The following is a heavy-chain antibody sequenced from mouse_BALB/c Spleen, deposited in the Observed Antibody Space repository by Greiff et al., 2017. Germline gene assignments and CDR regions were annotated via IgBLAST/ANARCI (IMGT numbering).Heavy chain of an antibody. CDR1: GYAFTNYL. CDR3: AQTARATIRFAD. D-gene: IGHD3-2*01. Sequence: VQLQESGAELVRPGTSVKVSCKASGYAFTNYLIEWVKQRPGQGLEWIGVINPGSGGTNYNEKFKGKATLTADKSSSTAYMQLSSLTSDDSAVYFCAQTARATIRFADWGQGTLVTVSA. CDR2: INPGSGGT. J-gene: IGHJ3*01. V-gene: IGHV1-54*01.